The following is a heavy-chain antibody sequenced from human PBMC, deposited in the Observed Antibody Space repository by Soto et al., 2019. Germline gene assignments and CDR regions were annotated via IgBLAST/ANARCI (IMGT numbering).Heavy chain of an antibody. CDR1: GFTFSNAW. V-gene: IGHV3-15*07. J-gene: IGHJ6*02. D-gene: IGHD3-9*01. Sequence: EVQLVESGGGLVKPGGSLRLSCAASGFTFSNAWMNWVRQAPGKGLEWVGRIKSKTDGGTTDYAAPVKGRFTISRDDSKNTLYLQMNSLKTEDTAVYYCTTPPLRYFDESLGYYYYGMDVWGQGTTVTVSS. CDR3: TTPPLRYFDESLGYYYYGMDV. CDR2: IKSKTDGGTT.